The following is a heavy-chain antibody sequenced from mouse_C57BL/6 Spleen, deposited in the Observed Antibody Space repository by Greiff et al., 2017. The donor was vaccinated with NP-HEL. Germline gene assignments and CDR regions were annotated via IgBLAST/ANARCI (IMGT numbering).Heavy chain of an antibody. D-gene: IGHD2-4*01. J-gene: IGHJ1*03. CDR1: GFSLTSYA. V-gene: IGHV2-9-1*01. Sequence: VKLVESGPGLVAPSQSLSITCTVSGFSLTSYAISWVRQPPGKGLEWLGVIWTGGGTNYNSALKSRLSISKDNSKSQVFLKMNSLQTDDTARYYCARNHDDYDGSPYFDVWGTGTTVTVSS. CDR3: ARNHDDYDGSPYFDV. CDR2: IWTGGGT.